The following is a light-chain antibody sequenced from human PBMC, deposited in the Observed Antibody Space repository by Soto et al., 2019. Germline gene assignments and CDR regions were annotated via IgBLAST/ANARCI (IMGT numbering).Light chain of an antibody. CDR1: QSVSSN. CDR2: GAS. J-gene: IGKJ1*01. CDR3: QQSYSSPRT. Sequence: DIVMTQSPSTLSGSVGDRVTITCRASQSVSSNLTWYQQKPGQAPKLLIWGASSMATGIPARFSGSVSGTGFTLTISSLQPEDFAVYYCQQSYSSPRTFGQGTKVDIK. V-gene: IGKV1-39*01.